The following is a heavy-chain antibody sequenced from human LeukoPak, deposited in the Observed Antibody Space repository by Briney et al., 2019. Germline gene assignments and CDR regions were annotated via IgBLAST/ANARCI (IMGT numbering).Heavy chain of an antibody. D-gene: IGHD2/OR15-2a*01. Sequence: GSLRLSCAASGFTFSSYAMSWVRQAPGKGLEWVSAISGSGDSTYYADSVKGRFTISRDNSKNTLYLQMNSLRAEDTAVYYCAKSPLSQLGYFDYWGQGTLVTVSS. J-gene: IGHJ4*02. CDR1: GFTFSSYA. V-gene: IGHV3-23*01. CDR2: ISGSGDST. CDR3: AKSPLSQLGYFDY.